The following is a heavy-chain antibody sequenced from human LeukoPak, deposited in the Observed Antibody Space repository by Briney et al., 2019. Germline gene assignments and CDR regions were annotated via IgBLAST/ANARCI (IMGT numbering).Heavy chain of an antibody. Sequence: PSETLSLTCTVSGVSVSSGSYYWSWIRQPPGKGLEWIGYIYYSGSTHYSPSLKSRVTISADTSMNQFSLKLSSVTAADTAVYYCARLDRGYRYGDFDHWGQGTLVTVSS. V-gene: IGHV4-61*01. CDR1: GVSVSSGSYY. D-gene: IGHD5-18*01. J-gene: IGHJ4*02. CDR2: IYYSGST. CDR3: ARLDRGYRYGDFDH.